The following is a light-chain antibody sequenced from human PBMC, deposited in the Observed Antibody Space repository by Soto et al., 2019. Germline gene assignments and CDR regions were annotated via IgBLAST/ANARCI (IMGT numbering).Light chain of an antibody. Sequence: ILMTQSPATLSVSPGEGATLSCRASQTIDSHLAWYQQKPGQAPRVLIFGASTRATGIAARFSGRGSGTDFTLTISSLQSEDFAVYHCQQYDEWPLTFGQGTKVEI. CDR1: QTIDSH. CDR3: QQYDEWPLT. CDR2: GAS. J-gene: IGKJ1*01. V-gene: IGKV3-15*01.